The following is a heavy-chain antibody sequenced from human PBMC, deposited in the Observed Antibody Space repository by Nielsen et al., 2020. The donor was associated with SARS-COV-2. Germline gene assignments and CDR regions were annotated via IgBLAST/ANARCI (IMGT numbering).Heavy chain of an antibody. Sequence: GGSLRLSCAASGFTFSSYWMSWVRQAPGKGLEWVGRIKSKTDGGTTDYAAPVKGRFTISRDDSKNTLYLQMNSLKTEDTAVYYCTTGDTIFGAADYWGQGTLVTVSS. D-gene: IGHD3-3*01. CDR2: IKSKTDGGTT. V-gene: IGHV3-15*01. J-gene: IGHJ4*02. CDR1: GFTFSSYW. CDR3: TTGDTIFGAADY.